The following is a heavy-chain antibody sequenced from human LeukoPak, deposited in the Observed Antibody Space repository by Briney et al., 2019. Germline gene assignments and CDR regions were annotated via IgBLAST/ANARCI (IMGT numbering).Heavy chain of an antibody. J-gene: IGHJ4*02. D-gene: IGHD3-3*01. V-gene: IGHV3-7*01. Sequence: GGSLRLSCAASGFTFSSYWMSWVRQAPGKGLEWVANIKQDGSEKYYVDSVKGRFTISRDNAKNSLYLQMNSLRAEDTAVYYCARGRPYYDFWSGYYTLDYWGQGTLVTVSS. CDR2: IKQDGSEK. CDR3: ARGRPYYDFWSGYYTLDY. CDR1: GFTFSSYW.